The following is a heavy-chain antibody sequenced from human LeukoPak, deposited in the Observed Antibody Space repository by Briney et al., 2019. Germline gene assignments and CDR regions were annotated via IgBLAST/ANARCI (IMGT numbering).Heavy chain of an antibody. CDR3: ARAYYDSSGYYRFDY. V-gene: IGHV3-48*02. J-gene: IGHJ4*02. CDR2: ISSSSSTI. CDR1: GFTFSSYS. D-gene: IGHD3-22*01. Sequence: GRSMRLSCAASGFTFSSYSMNWVRHAPGRGLEWDSYISSSSSTIYYADSVKGRCTISRENAKNSLYLQMNSLRDEDTAVYYCARAYYDSSGYYRFDYWGQGTLVTVSS.